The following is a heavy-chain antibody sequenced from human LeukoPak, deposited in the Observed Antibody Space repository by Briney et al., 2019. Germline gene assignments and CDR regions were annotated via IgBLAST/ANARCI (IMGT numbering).Heavy chain of an antibody. CDR1: GGSISSSSYY. J-gene: IGHJ5*02. CDR3: ARVGRSGWYEQKGGVHWFGP. D-gene: IGHD6-19*01. Sequence: PSETLSLTCTVSGGSISSSSYYWGWIRQPPGKGLEWIGEINHSGSTNYNPSLKSRVTISVDTSKNQFSLKLSSVTAADTAVYYCARVGRSGWYEQKGGVHWFGPWGQGTLVTVSS. CDR2: INHSGST. V-gene: IGHV4-39*07.